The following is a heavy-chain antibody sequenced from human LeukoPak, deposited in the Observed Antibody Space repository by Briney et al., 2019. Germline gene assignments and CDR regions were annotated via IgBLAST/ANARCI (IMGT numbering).Heavy chain of an antibody. J-gene: IGHJ6*02. CDR1: GFTFNNAW. CDR2: IKSKTDGGTT. V-gene: IGHV3-15*01. D-gene: IGHD5-12*01. Sequence: GGSLRLSCAASGFTFNNAWMTWVRQAPGKGLEWVGRIKSKTDGGTTDYAAPVKGRFTISRDDSKNTLYLQMNSLKTEDTAVYYCARDRGVATGYYYYGMDVWGQGTTVTVSS. CDR3: ARDRGVATGYYYYGMDV.